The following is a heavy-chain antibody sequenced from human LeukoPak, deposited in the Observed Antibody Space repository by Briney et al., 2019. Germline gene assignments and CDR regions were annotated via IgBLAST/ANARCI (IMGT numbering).Heavy chain of an antibody. CDR1: GYRFTNYW. Sequence: GESLKISCKGSGYRFTNYWIAWVRQMPGKGLEWMGIIYCDESDLRYSPSFQGQVTISVDKSINTAYLQWSSLKASDTAMYYCALRDGSVADVWGQGTTVTVSS. V-gene: IGHV5-51*01. J-gene: IGHJ6*02. CDR2: IYCDESDL. CDR3: ALRDGSVADV. D-gene: IGHD5-24*01.